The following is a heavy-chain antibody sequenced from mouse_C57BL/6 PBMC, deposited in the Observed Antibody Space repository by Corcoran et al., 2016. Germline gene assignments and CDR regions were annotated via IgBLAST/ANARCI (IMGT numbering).Heavy chain of an antibody. CDR3: ARCPGYGY. CDR1: GYTFTTYG. CDR2: INTYSGVP. J-gene: IGHJ4*01. V-gene: IGHV9-3*01. Sequence: QIQLVQSGPELKKPGETVKISCKASGYTFTTYGMSWVKQAPGKGLKWMGWINTYSGVPTYADDFKGRFAFSLETSASTAYLQINNLKNEDTATYFCARCPGYGYWGQGTSVTVSS. D-gene: IGHD2-2*01.